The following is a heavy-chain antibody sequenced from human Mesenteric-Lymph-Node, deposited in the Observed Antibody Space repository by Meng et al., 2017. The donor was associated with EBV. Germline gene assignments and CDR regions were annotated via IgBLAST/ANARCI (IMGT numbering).Heavy chain of an antibody. V-gene: IGHV2-5*02. J-gene: IGHJ4*02. CDR2: IYWDDDK. CDR1: GFSLSNSGVG. Sequence: ITWKDSGPTLVKPTQTLTLTCTFSGFSLSNSGVGVGWIRQPPGKALEWLALIYWDDDKRYSPSLKSRLTITKDTSKNQVVLTMTNMDPVDTATYYCARRPYSWNFDFWGQGTLVTVSS. CDR3: ARRPYSWNFDF. D-gene: IGHD1-20*01.